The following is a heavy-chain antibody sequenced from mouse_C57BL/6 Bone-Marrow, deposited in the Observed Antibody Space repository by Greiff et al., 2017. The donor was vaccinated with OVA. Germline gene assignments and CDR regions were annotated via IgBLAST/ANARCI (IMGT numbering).Heavy chain of an antibody. CDR1: GYTFTSYW. J-gene: IGHJ2*01. CDR2: IHPNSGST. D-gene: IGHD1-1*01. CDR3: ARETTVPYY. Sequence: QVQLQQPGAELVKPGASVQLSCKASGYTFTSYWMHWVKQRPGPGLEWIGMIHPNSGSTNYNEKFKSQATLTVAKSSSTAYMQLSSLTSEDSAGYDSARETTVPYYWGEGTTLTVSA. V-gene: IGHV1-64*01.